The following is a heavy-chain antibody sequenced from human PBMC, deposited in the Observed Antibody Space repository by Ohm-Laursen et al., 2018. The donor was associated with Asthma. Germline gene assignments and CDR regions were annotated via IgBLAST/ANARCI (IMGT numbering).Heavy chain of an antibody. CDR2: GGSYYDGGLK. Sequence: LSLTCAVSGGSISSTNWWSWVRQAPGKGLEWVAVGGSYYDGGLKYYADSVNGRFTVSRDDSKNTLYLQMNSLRPDDTAVYYCARDVMEWYLPAFDFWGQGTLVTVSS. V-gene: IGHV3-30-3*01. CDR1: GGSISSTN. CDR3: ARDVMEWYLPAFDF. D-gene: IGHD3-3*01. J-gene: IGHJ4*02.